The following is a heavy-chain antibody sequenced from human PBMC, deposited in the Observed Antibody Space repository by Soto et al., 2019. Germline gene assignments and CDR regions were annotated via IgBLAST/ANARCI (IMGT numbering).Heavy chain of an antibody. D-gene: IGHD6-13*01. Sequence: PGESLKISCKASGDSFTNYWIGWVRQMPGKGLEWMGVIYPRDSDTKYSPSFQGQVTISADKSTSTAYLQWSSLKASDTGMYYCARLNWDKGIRRAGPGWNFQHWGQGTPVTVSS. V-gene: IGHV5-51*01. CDR3: ARLNWDKGIRRAGPGWNFQH. J-gene: IGHJ1*01. CDR1: GDSFTNYW. CDR2: IYPRDSDT.